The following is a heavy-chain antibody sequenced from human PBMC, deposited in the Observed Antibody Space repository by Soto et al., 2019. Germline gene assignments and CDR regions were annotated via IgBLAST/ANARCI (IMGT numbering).Heavy chain of an antibody. CDR2: IFSSGSP. D-gene: IGHD1-20*01. J-gene: IGHJ6*03. V-gene: IGHV4-59*01. Sequence: QVHLQESGPGLVRPSETLSLTCTVSGVSLKTYYWSWIRLPPGGGLEWIGYIFSSGSPNYNPSLRSRDTMSVETSNNQFSLKMSSVTAADTAVYYCARVAGISYYNHMDVWGKGTTVTVSS. CDR1: GVSLKTYY. CDR3: ARVAGISYYNHMDV.